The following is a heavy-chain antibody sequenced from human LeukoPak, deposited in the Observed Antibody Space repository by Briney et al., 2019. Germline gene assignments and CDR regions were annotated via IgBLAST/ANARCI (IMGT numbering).Heavy chain of an antibody. CDR2: IYSGGST. V-gene: IGHV3-53*01. Sequence: GGSLRLSCAASGFTVSSNYMSWVRQAPGKGLEWVSVIYSGGSTYYADSVKGRFTISRDNSKNTLYLQMNSLRAEDTAVYYCAREPPLRRDYGMDVWGQGTTVTVSS. CDR1: GFTVSSNY. CDR3: AREPPLRRDYGMDV. J-gene: IGHJ6*02.